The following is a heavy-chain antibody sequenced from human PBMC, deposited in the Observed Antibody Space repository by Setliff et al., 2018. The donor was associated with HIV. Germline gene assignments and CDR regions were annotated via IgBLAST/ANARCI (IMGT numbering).Heavy chain of an antibody. V-gene: IGHV1-18*01. J-gene: IGHJ4*02. CDR2: ISAYNGNT. CDR3: ARGRLSWSPDF. Sequence: ASVKVSCKASGYTFINYGISWVRQAPGQGLEWMGWISAYNGNTNYAQQLQGRVTMTRDTSTSTAYMELSSLTSDDTAIYYCARGRLSWSPDFWGQGTLVTVSS. CDR1: GYTFINYG.